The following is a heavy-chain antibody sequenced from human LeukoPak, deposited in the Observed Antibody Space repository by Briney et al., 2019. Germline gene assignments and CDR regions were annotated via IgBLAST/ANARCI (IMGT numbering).Heavy chain of an antibody. CDR3: ARDRSEYSGFFDY. V-gene: IGHV3-33*01. Sequence: PGRSLRLSCAASGFTFSSYGMHWVRQAPDKGLEWVAVIWYDGNNKYYGDSVKGRFTISRDNSKNTLYLQMNSLRAEDTALYYCARDRSEYSGFFDYWGQGTLVTVSS. CDR1: GFTFSSYG. J-gene: IGHJ4*02. D-gene: IGHD5-12*01. CDR2: IWYDGNNK.